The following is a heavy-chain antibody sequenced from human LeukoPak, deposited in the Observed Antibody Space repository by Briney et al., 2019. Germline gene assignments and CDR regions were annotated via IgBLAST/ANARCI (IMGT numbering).Heavy chain of an antibody. CDR3: ARHPNSGSYTGSDYFDY. J-gene: IGHJ4*02. CDR1: GYTFTGYY. CDR2: INPNSGGT. D-gene: IGHD1-26*01. V-gene: IGHV1-2*06. Sequence: ASVKVSCKASGYTFTGYYMHWVRQAPGQGLEWMGRINPNSGGTNYAQKFQGRVTMTRDTSISTAYMELSRLRSDDTAVYYCARHPNSGSYTGSDYFDYWGQGTLVTVSS.